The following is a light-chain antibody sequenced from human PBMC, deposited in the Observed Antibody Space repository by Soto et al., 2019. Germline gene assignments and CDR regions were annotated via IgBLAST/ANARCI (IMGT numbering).Light chain of an antibody. J-gene: IGKJ3*01. CDR2: GAS. CDR1: QTVSSAY. V-gene: IGKV3-20*01. CDR3: QHYGGSPGVT. Sequence: EVVLTQSPGTLSLSPGERATLSCRASQTVSSAYLAWYQQRPGQTPRLLIFGASNRATAIPDRFSGSGSGTDFTFTISRLETEDFAVYYCQHYGGSPGVTFGPGTKVDIK.